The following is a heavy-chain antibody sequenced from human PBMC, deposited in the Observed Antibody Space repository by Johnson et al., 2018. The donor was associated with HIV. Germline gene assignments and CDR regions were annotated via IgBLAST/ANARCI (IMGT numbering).Heavy chain of an antibody. D-gene: IGHD6-13*01. CDR2: ISYDGYNK. CDR1: GFTFSSYS. Sequence: QVQLVESGGGVVQPGRSLRLSCAASGFTFSSYSMHWVRQAPGKGLEWVALISYDGYNKYYADSVKGRFTISRDNSKNTLYLQMNSLRAEDTAVYYCAKAYSSSPGAFDIWGQGTMVTVSS. CDR3: AKAYSSSPGAFDI. V-gene: IGHV3-30-3*01. J-gene: IGHJ3*02.